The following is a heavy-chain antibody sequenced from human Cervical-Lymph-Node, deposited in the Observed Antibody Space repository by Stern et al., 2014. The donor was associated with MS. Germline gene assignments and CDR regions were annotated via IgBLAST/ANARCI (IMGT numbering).Heavy chain of an antibody. J-gene: IGHJ4*02. D-gene: IGHD3-22*01. Sequence: QVQLVQSGAEVRKPGASVKDSCRASGYTFTSFALHWVRQAPGQRLEWMGWIIVDNGNTKYSQDFQGRVTITRDTSASTVYMELTSLRSEDTAMYYCTRAYYGSQLGYWGQGTLVTVSA. CDR1: GYTFTSFA. CDR2: IIVDNGNT. V-gene: IGHV1-3*01. CDR3: TRAYYGSQLGY.